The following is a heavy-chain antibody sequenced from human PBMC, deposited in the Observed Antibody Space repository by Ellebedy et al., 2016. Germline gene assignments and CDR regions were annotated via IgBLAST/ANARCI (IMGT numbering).Heavy chain of an antibody. CDR3: VRDNWGYDF. D-gene: IGHD7-27*01. Sequence: GGSLRLSCAASGFTFTSYWIHWVRQVPGKGLMWFARINDNGASIVYAASVEGRFTISRDNAENTVYLQMSSLKLDDTAIYFCVRDNWGYDFWGQGTLVTVSS. CDR1: GFTFTSYW. V-gene: IGHV3-74*01. J-gene: IGHJ4*02. CDR2: INDNGASI.